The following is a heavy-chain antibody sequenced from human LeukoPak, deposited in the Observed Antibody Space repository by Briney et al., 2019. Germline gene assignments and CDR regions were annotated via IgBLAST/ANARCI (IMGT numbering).Heavy chain of an antibody. CDR2: ISDSGGST. Sequence: GGSLRLSCAASGFTFRSYAMSWVRQAPGKGMEWVSVISDSGGSTYYADSVKGRFTISRDNSKNTLYLQMNSLRAEDTAVYYCAKGSTKRQQFDYWGQGTLVTVSS. J-gene: IGHJ4*02. CDR3: AKGSTKRQQFDY. V-gene: IGHV3-23*01. D-gene: IGHD6-13*01. CDR1: GFTFRSYA.